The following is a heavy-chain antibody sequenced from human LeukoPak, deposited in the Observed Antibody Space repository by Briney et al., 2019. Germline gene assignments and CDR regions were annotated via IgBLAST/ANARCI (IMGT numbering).Heavy chain of an antibody. CDR2: VYYNGNT. V-gene: IGHV4-59*01. J-gene: IGHJ4*02. Sequence: PSETLSLTCLVSGEPISSYYWSWIRQAPGRGPEYIGNVYYNGNTYYNPSLKSRVAISVDASKNQFSLKVDSVTTADTAVYYCARGDYDFWSGNWRFDTWGQGTLVTVSS. D-gene: IGHD3-3*01. CDR1: GEPISSYY. CDR3: ARGDYDFWSGNWRFDT.